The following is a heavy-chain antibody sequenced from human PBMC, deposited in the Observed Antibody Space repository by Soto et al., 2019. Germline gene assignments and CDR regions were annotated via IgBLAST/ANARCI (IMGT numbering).Heavy chain of an antibody. CDR1: GGSMNTYY. CDR3: AREGGNGSGSYVYYYGMDV. CDR2: IYYSGST. Sequence: ASETLSLTCTVSGGSMNTYYWGWFRQPPGKGLEWVGYIYYSGSTTYSPSLKSRVTISVDTSKNQFSLKLSSVTAADTAVYYCAREGGNGSGSYVYYYGMDVWGQGTTVTVSS. D-gene: IGHD3-10*01. V-gene: IGHV4-59*01. J-gene: IGHJ6*02.